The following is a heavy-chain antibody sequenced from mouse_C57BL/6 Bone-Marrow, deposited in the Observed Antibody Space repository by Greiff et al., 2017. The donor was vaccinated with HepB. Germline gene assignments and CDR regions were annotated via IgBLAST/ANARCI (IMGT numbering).Heavy chain of an antibody. D-gene: IGHD1-1*01. CDR2: SYPKSGNT. CDR3: ATVGY. Sequence: VKLQESGAELVRPGASVKLSCKASGYTFTSYGISWVKQRTGQGLEWIGESYPKSGNTYYNEKFKGKATLTADKSSSTAYMELRSLTSEDSAVYFCATVGYWGRGTTLTVSS. V-gene: IGHV1-81*01. J-gene: IGHJ2*01. CDR1: GYTFTSYG.